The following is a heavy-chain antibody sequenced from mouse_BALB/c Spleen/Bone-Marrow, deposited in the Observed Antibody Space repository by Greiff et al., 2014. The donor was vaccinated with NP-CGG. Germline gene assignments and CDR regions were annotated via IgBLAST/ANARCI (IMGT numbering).Heavy chain of an antibody. CDR3: SRSIPTGLYWYFDV. Sequence: EVQLQQSGAELVKPGASVKLSCAASGFNIKDTYMHWVKQRPEQGLEWIGRIDPANGNTKYDPKFQGKATITADTSSNTAYLQLSSLTSEDTAVYYCSRSIPTGLYWYFDVWGAGTTVTVSS. CDR1: GFNIKDTY. V-gene: IGHV14-3*02. CDR2: IDPANGNT. J-gene: IGHJ1*01. D-gene: IGHD1-1*01.